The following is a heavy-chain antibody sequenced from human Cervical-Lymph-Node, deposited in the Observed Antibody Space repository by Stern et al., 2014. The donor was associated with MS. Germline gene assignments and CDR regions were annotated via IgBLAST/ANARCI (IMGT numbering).Heavy chain of an antibody. V-gene: IGHV3-73*01. CDR2: IKSKTDNFAT. J-gene: IGHJ4*02. CDR1: GFTFSGSA. CDR3: TRATFIPMDWGGTNYYFDY. D-gene: IGHD3-10*01. Sequence: EVQLVESGGGLVQPGGSLKLSCVASGFTFSGSAIHWVRQASGKGLEWVGRIKSKTDNFATAYAASVKGRFTLSRDESENTAFLQMNSLKTEDTAVYYCTRATFIPMDWGGTNYYFDYWGQGTLVAVSS.